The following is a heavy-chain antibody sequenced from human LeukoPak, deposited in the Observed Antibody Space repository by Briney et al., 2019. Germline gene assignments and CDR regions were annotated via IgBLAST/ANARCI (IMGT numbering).Heavy chain of an antibody. CDR2: IYHSGST. CDR3: ARGGRRYYYGSGSYNWFDP. D-gene: IGHD3-10*01. J-gene: IGHJ5*02. V-gene: IGHV4-30-2*01. Sequence: KPSETLSLTCAVSGVSISSGGYSWSWIRQPPGKGLEWIGYIYHSGSTYYNPSLKSRVTISVDRSKNQFSLKLSSVTAADTAVYYCARGGRRYYYGSGSYNWFDPWGQGTLVTVSS. CDR1: GVSISSGGYS.